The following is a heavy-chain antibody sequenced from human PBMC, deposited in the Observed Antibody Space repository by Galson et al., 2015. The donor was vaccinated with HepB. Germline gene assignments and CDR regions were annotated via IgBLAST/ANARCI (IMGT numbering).Heavy chain of an antibody. Sequence: MNWVRQVPGKGLEWVATISGRGDTTFYADSVKGRFTISRGNSENTLYLQMNSLRVEDTAVYFCARKFGYFDYWGQGALVTVSA. D-gene: IGHD3-16*01. V-gene: IGHV3-23*01. J-gene: IGHJ4*02. CDR3: ARKFGYFDY. CDR2: ISGRGDTT.